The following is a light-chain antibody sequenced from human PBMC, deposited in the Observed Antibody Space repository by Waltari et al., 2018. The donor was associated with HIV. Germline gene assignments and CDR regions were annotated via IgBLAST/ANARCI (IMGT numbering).Light chain of an antibody. CDR3: GAGHGSGSKFVYV. CDR2: GGTGGIGG. Sequence: QPVLTQPPSASASLGASVTLTCTLSSGYSNYQVDWYQQRPGKGPRFVMRGGTGGIGGSKGDGVPDRFSGVGSVLNRYLTIKNIQEEDESDYHCGAGHGSGSKFVYVFGTGTKVTVL. V-gene: IGLV9-49*01. J-gene: IGLJ1*01. CDR1: SGYSNYQ.